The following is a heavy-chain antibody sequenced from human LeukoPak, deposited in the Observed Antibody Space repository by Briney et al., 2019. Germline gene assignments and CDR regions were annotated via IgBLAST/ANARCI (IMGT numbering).Heavy chain of an antibody. V-gene: IGHV3-53*01. CDR3: AGLTYYYDSSGYPIDY. J-gene: IGHJ4*02. CDR2: IYSGGST. Sequence: DPGGSLRLSCAASGFTVSSNYMSWVHQAPGKGLEWVSVIYSGGSTYYADSVKGRFTISRDNSKNTLYLQMNSLRAEDTAVYYCAGLTYYYDSSGYPIDYWGQGTLVTVSS. CDR1: GFTVSSNY. D-gene: IGHD3-22*01.